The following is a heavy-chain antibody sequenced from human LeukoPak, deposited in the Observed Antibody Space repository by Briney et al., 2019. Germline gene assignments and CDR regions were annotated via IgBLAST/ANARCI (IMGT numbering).Heavy chain of an antibody. CDR1: GFTFSSYE. CDR3: ARNEVVRGVINYYYYMDV. Sequence: GGSLRLSCAASGFTFSSYEMNWVRQAPGKGLEWVSYISSSGSTIYYADSVKGRFTISRDNAKNSLYLQMNSLRAEDTAVYYCARNEVVRGVINYYYYMDVWGKGTTVTVS. D-gene: IGHD3-10*01. J-gene: IGHJ6*03. CDR2: ISSSGSTI. V-gene: IGHV3-48*03.